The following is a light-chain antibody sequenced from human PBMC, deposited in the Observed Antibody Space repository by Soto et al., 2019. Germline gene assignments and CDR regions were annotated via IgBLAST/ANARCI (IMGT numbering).Light chain of an antibody. CDR3: QQYDNWPPSYT. J-gene: IGKJ2*01. Sequence: EIVMTQSPANLSVSPGERATLSCRASQSVSSNLAWFQQKPGQAPRLLIFGASTRATGIPARFSGSGSGTEFTLTISSLQSEDFAVYYCQQYDNWPPSYTFGQGTKLDIK. CDR2: GAS. V-gene: IGKV3-15*01. CDR1: QSVSSN.